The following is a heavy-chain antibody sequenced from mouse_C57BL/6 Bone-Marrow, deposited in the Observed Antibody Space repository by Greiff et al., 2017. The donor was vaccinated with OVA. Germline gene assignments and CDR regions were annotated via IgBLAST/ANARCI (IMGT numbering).Heavy chain of an antibody. CDR1: GYTFTSYG. J-gene: IGHJ2*01. CDR3: ARQTTVVATEDFDY. D-gene: IGHD1-1*01. Sequence: VKLKQSGAELARPGASVKLSCKASGYTFTSYGISWVKQRTGQGLEWIGEIYPRSGNTYYNEKFKGKATLTADKSSSTAYMELRSLTSEDSAVYFCARQTTVVATEDFDYWGQGTTLTVSS. V-gene: IGHV1-81*01. CDR2: IYPRSGNT.